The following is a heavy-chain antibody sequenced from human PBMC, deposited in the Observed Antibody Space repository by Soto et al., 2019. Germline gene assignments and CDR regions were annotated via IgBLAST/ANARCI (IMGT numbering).Heavy chain of an antibody. CDR2: MNPSSGNT. J-gene: IGHJ4*02. Sequence: QVQLVQSGAEVKKPGASVKVSCKASGYTFTSYDINWVRQATGQGLEWMGWMNPSSGNTVSAQKCKGRVNMTRNNYISTDYIELSSLRSEDTAVYYCARERSSGWYVDYWGQGTLVTVSS. V-gene: IGHV1-8*01. D-gene: IGHD6-19*01. CDR1: GYTFTSYD. CDR3: ARERSSGWYVDY.